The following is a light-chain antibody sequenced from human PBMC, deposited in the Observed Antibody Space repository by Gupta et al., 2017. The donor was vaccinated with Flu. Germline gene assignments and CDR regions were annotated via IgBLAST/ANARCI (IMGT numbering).Light chain of an antibody. CDR3: QQYDDWPPSYT. Sequence: EIVMTQSPDTLSVSPGEGATLSCRASQSVRNNLAWYQQTPGQAPRLLIYAASTRAVDVPARFSGSGSGTEFTLTISSLQSEDVAVYYCQQYDDWPPSYTFGQGTKVEIK. V-gene: IGKV3-15*01. CDR2: AAS. J-gene: IGKJ2*01. CDR1: QSVRNN.